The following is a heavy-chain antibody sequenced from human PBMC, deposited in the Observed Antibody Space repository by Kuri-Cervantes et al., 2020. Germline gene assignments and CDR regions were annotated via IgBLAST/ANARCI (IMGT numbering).Heavy chain of an antibody. D-gene: IGHD6-19*01. J-gene: IGHJ4*02. V-gene: IGHV4-61*01. CDR1: GGSFNIDPYY. Sequence: GSLRLSCSVFGGSFNIDPYYWSWIRQPPGKGLEWIGYIYYSGSTNYNPSLKSRVTISVDTSKNQFSVKLSSVTAADTAVYYCARGSGWYGYWGQGTLVTVSS. CDR2: IYYSGST. CDR3: ARGSGWYGY.